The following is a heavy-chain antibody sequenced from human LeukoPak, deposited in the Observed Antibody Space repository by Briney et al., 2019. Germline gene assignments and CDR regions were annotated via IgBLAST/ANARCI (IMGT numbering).Heavy chain of an antibody. CDR2: FDPEDGET. Sequence: ASVKVSCKVSGYTLTELSMHWVRQAPGKGLEWMGGFDPEDGETIYAQKFQGRVTMTEDTSTDTAYMELSSLRSEDTAVYYCATRGFFGDSSGLSGYWGQGTLVTVSS. CDR3: ATRGFFGDSSGLSGY. V-gene: IGHV1-24*01. D-gene: IGHD3-22*01. J-gene: IGHJ4*02. CDR1: GYTLTELS.